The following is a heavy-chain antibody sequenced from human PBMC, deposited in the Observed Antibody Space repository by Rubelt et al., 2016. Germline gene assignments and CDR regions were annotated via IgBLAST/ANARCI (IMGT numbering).Heavy chain of an antibody. V-gene: IGHV1-18*01. J-gene: IGHJ4*02. D-gene: IGHD3-22*01. CDR3: AGGGHDSGGYYLYYFDY. CDR2: SMAYNGTP. CDR1: GYTFTSYG. Sequence: QVQLVQSGAEVKKPGASVKVSCKASGYTFTSYGISWVRQAPGQGLEWMGWSMAYNGTPTHAQKPQGRATMTTDTSTGTAYMELRSLRSEDTAVYYGAGGGHDSGGYYLYYFDYWGQGTLVTVSS.